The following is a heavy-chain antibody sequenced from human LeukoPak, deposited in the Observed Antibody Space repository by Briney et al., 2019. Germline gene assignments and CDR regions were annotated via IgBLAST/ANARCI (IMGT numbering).Heavy chain of an antibody. Sequence: GGSLRLSCAASGFTFSSYSMNWVRQAPGKGLEWVSSISSSSSYIYYADSVKGRFTISRDNAKNSLYLQMNSLRAEDTAVYYCARRAGTGILHYFDYWGQGTLVTVSS. J-gene: IGHJ4*02. V-gene: IGHV3-21*01. D-gene: IGHD3/OR15-3a*01. CDR2: ISSSSSYI. CDR3: ARRAGTGILHYFDY. CDR1: GFTFSSYS.